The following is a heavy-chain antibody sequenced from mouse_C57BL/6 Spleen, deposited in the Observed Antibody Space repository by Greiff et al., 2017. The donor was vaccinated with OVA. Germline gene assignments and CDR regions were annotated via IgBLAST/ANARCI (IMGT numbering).Heavy chain of an antibody. CDR2: IYPSDSET. Sequence: QVQLQQSGAELVRPGSSVKLSCKASGYTFTSYWMDWVKQRPGQGLEWIGNIYPSDSETHYNQKFKDKATLTVDKSSSTAYLQLSSLTSEDSAVYYCARRGNYEADYWGQGTTLTVSS. V-gene: IGHV1-61*01. J-gene: IGHJ2*01. CDR3: ARRGNYEADY. CDR1: GYTFTSYW. D-gene: IGHD2-1*01.